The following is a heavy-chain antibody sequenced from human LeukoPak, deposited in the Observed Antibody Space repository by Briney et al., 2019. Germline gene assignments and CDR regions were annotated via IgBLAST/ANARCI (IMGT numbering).Heavy chain of an antibody. CDR3: ARGPGARFYFDN. Sequence: SETLSLTCTVSGGSISCRSCYWGWIRQPPGKGLEWIGSMYYGGNTYYNPSLKSRVTISVDTPKNQFSLKLSSVTAADTAVYYCARGPGARFYFDNWGQGTLVTVSS. CDR2: MYYGGNT. V-gene: IGHV4-39*01. J-gene: IGHJ4*02. CDR1: GGSISCRSCY. D-gene: IGHD6-6*01.